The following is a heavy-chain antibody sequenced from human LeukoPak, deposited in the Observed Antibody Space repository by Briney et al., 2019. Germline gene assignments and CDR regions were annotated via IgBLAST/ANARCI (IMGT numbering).Heavy chain of an antibody. CDR3: ASSQYSSGWSEWFDP. CDR2: INHSGST. CDR1: GGSFSGYY. Sequence: SETLSLTCAVYGGSFSGYYWSWIRQPPGKGLEWIGEINHSGSTNYNPSLKSRVTISVDTSKNQLSLKPSSVTAADTAVYYCASSQYSSGWSEWFDPWGQGTLVTVSS. J-gene: IGHJ5*02. D-gene: IGHD6-19*01. V-gene: IGHV4-34*01.